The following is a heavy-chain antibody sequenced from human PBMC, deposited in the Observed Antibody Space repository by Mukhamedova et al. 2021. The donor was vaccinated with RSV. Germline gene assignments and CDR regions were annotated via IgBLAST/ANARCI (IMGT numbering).Heavy chain of an antibody. D-gene: IGHD1-26*01. Sequence: GIINPSGGSTSYAQKFQGRVTMTRDTSTSTVYMELSSLRSEDTAVYYCARDFSGSYSAMSAFDIWGQGTMVTVSS. CDR2: INPSGGST. CDR3: ARDFSGSYSAMSAFDI. V-gene: IGHV1-46*01. J-gene: IGHJ3*02.